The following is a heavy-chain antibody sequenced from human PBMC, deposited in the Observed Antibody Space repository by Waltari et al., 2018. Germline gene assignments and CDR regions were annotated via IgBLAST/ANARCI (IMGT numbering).Heavy chain of an antibody. D-gene: IGHD7-27*01. CDR3: ARDTPGDGIDY. CDR2: VNHDGTHT. J-gene: IGHJ4*02. CDR1: GFSFSDYW. Sequence: DVQLVESGGGIGQPGGSLRLSCVASGFSFSDYWMHWVRQDPEKGLVWAAHVNHDGTHTTYADSVKGRFTVSRDNAKNTVYLQMNSLRADDTAVYFCARDTPGDGIDYWGQGTLVTVSS. V-gene: IGHV3-74*01.